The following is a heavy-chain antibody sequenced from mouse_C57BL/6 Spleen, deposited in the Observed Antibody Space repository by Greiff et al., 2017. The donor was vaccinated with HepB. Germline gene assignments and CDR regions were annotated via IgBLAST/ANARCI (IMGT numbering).Heavy chain of an antibody. D-gene: IGHD2-5*01. J-gene: IGHJ2*01. CDR1: GFTFSSYA. CDR3: ARGSNYGTLYYFDY. V-gene: IGHV5-4*03. CDR2: ISDGGSYT. Sequence: EVKLMESGGGLVKPGGSLKLSCAASGFTFSSYAMSWVRQTPEKRLEWVATISDGGSYTYYPDNVKGRFTISRDNAKNNPYLQMSHLKSEDTAMYYCARGSNYGTLYYFDYWGQGTTLTVSS.